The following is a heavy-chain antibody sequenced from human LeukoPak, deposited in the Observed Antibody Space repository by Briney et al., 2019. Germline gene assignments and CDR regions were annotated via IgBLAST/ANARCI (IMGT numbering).Heavy chain of an antibody. D-gene: IGHD6-19*01. Sequence: EGSLRLSCAASGFTVSSNYMSWVRQAPGKGLEWVSVIYSGGSTYYADSVKGRFTISRDNSKNTLYLQMNSLRAEDTAVYYCAREGSGSAFGFDYWGQGTLVTVSS. J-gene: IGHJ4*02. CDR1: GFTVSSNY. V-gene: IGHV3-53*01. CDR3: AREGSGSAFGFDY. CDR2: IYSGGST.